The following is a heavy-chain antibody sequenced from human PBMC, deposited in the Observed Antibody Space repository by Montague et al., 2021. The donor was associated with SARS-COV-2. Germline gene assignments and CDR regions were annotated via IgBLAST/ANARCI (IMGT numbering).Heavy chain of an antibody. V-gene: IGHV4-34*01. Sequence: SETLSLTCAVYGGSLSGYYWAWIRQTPAKGLEWVGEINHSGSTNYNPSLKSRLTISADTSKKQFSLNLNSMTAADTAVYYCARGADYDFWSGFLRYKGFDPWGQGTTVTVSS. CDR3: ARGADYDFWSGFLRYKGFDP. D-gene: IGHD3-3*01. J-gene: IGHJ5*02. CDR1: GGSLSGYY. CDR2: INHSGST.